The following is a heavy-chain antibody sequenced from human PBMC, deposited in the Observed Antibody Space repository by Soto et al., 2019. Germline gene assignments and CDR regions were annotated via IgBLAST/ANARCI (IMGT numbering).Heavy chain of an antibody. D-gene: IGHD2-2*01. J-gene: IGHJ4*02. V-gene: IGHV3-48*02. CDR1: GFTFSSFS. CDR2: ISSSGTTV. Sequence: GGSLRLSCAASGFTFSSFSMDWVRQAPGKGLEWVSYISSSGTTVYYADSVKGRFTISRDNAKNSLHLQMNSLRDEDTAVYYCARGSSTEKYLWGQGTLVTVSS. CDR3: ARGSSTEKYL.